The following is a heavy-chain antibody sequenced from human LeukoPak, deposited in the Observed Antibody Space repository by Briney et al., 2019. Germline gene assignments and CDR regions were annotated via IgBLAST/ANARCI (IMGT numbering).Heavy chain of an antibody. Sequence: ASVKVSCKASGYTFTGYYMHWVRQAPGQGLEWMGWINPNSGGTNYAQKFQGRVTMTRGTSISTAYMELSRLRFEDTAEYYCARFLKNPVNRGGPANYYMDVWGKGTTVT. V-gene: IGHV1-2*02. D-gene: IGHD2/OR15-2a*01. CDR1: GYTFTGYY. CDR3: ARFLKNPVNRGGPANYYMDV. J-gene: IGHJ6*03. CDR2: INPNSGGT.